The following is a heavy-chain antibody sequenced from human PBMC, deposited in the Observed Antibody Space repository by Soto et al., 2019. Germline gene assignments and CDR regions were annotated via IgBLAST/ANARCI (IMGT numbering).Heavy chain of an antibody. CDR2: IYYSGST. V-gene: IGHV4-30-4*01. D-gene: IGHD3-22*01. J-gene: IGHJ4*02. CDR3: ARASPYYYDNSGYYYFDY. CDR1: GGSISSGDYY. Sequence: SETLSLTCTVSGGSISSGDYYWSWIRQPPGKGLEWIGYIYYSGSTYYNPSLKSRVTISVDTSKNQFSLKLSSVTAADTAVYYCARASPYYYDNSGYYYFDYWGQGTLVTVSS.